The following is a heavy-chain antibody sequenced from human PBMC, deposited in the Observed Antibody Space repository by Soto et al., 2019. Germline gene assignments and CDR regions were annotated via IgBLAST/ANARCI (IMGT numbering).Heavy chain of an antibody. CDR1: GFTFSSYW. CDR3: ARDDGGSYYYYYYGMDV. J-gene: IGHJ6*02. V-gene: IGHV3-74*01. D-gene: IGHD1-26*01. Sequence: PGGSLRLSCAASGFTFSSYWMHWVRQAPGKGLVWVSRINSDGSSTSYADSVKGRFTISRDNAKNTLYLQMNSLRAEDTAVYYCARDDGGSYYYYYYGMDVWRQGTTVTVSS. CDR2: INSDGSST.